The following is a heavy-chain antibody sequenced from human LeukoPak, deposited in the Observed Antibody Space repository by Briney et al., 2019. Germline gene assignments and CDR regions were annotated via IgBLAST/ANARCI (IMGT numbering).Heavy chain of an antibody. CDR1: GYSFTSYW. Sequence: GASLQISCKGSGYSFTSYWIGWGRQVPGKGLEWMGIIYPGDSDTRYSPSFQGQVTISADKSISTAYLQWSSLKASDTAMYYCARHADYDSSGYYADYWGQGTLVTVSS. CDR2: IYPGDSDT. V-gene: IGHV5-51*01. J-gene: IGHJ4*02. D-gene: IGHD3-22*01. CDR3: ARHADYDSSGYYADY.